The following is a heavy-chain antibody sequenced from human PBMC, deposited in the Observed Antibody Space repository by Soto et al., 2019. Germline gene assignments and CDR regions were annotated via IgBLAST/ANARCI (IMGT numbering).Heavy chain of an antibody. CDR3: ARHLIVVVPAARGYGYYYYMDV. J-gene: IGHJ6*03. D-gene: IGHD2-2*01. V-gene: IGHV5-51*01. Sequence: PGESLKISCKGSGYSFTSYWIGWVRQMPGKGLEWMGIIYPGDSDTRYSPSFQGQVTISADKSISTAYLQWSSLKASDTAIYYCARHLIVVVPAARGYGYYYYMDVWGKGTTVTVSS. CDR1: GYSFTSYW. CDR2: IYPGDSDT.